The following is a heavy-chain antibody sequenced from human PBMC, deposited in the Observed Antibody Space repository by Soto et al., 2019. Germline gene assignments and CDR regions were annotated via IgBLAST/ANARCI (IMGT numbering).Heavy chain of an antibody. Sequence: SETLSLTCAVYGGSFSGYYWSWIRQPPGKGLEWIGEINHSGSTNYNPSLKSRVTISVDTSKNQFSLKLSSVTAADTAVYYCAKTRDYYGSGSYWYFDLWGRGTLVTVSS. J-gene: IGHJ2*01. CDR2: INHSGST. CDR3: AKTRDYYGSGSYWYFDL. D-gene: IGHD3-10*01. CDR1: GGSFSGYY. V-gene: IGHV4-34*01.